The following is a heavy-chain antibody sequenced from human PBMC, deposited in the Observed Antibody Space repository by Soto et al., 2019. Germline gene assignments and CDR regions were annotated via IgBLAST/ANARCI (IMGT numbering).Heavy chain of an antibody. J-gene: IGHJ5*01. D-gene: IGHD2-8*01. CDR1: GFTFSDYA. CDR2: VRSTGSNS. Sequence: PGGSLRLSCAASGFTFSDYAMGWVRQTPGKGLEWVSGVRSTGSNSYYADSVKGRFTISRDNSKNTLYLQMSSLRAEDTAVYYCAKAFTDAWPNACFGSWGQGTLVTVSS. V-gene: IGHV3-23*01. CDR3: AKAFTDAWPNACFGS.